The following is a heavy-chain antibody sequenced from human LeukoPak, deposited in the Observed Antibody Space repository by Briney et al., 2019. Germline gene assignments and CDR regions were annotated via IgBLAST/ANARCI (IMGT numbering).Heavy chain of an antibody. CDR2: FDPEDGET. CDR3: ARDPGYCDSASCSTIRGFAH. CDR1: GYTLTELS. J-gene: IGHJ4*02. V-gene: IGHV1-24*01. D-gene: IGHD3-22*01. Sequence: ASVKVSCKVSGYTLTELSMHWVRQAPGKGLEWMGGFDPEDGETIYAQKFQGRVTMTEDTSTDTAYMELSSLRSEDTALYYCARDPGYCDSASCSTIRGFAHWGQGTLVTVSS.